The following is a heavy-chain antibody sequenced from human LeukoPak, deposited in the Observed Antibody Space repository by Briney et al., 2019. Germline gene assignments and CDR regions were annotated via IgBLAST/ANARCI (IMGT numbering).Heavy chain of an antibody. V-gene: IGHV4-4*07. CDR3: ARDYCSNGVCYPFDP. J-gene: IGHJ5*02. Sequence: SETLSLTCTVSGGSISSYYWSWIRQPAGKGLEWIGRIYTSGSTNYNPSLKSRVTISVDKSKKQFSLKLSSVTAADTAVYYCARDYCSNGVCYPFDPWGQGTLVTVSS. CDR2: IYTSGST. CDR1: GGSISSYY. D-gene: IGHD2-8*01.